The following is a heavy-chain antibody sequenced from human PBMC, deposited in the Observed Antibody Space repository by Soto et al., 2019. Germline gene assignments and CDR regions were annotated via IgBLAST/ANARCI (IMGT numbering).Heavy chain of an antibody. CDR2: IYYSGST. Sequence: SETLSLTCTVSGGSISSSSYYWGWIRQPPGKGLEWIGSIYYSGSTYYNPSLKSRATISVDTSKNQFSLKLSSVTAADTAVYYCARDDSSTVATFDPWGQGTLVTVSS. D-gene: IGHD6-13*01. CDR1: GGSISSSSYY. J-gene: IGHJ5*02. V-gene: IGHV4-39*02. CDR3: ARDDSSTVATFDP.